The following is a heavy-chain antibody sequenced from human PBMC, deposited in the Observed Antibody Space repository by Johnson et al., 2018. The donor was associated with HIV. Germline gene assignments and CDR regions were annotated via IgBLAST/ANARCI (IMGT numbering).Heavy chain of an antibody. CDR3: ARADRDSGTYHDAFDI. CDR2: IKQDGSEK. CDR1: GFTFSSYW. J-gene: IGHJ3*02. Sequence: VQLVESGGGLVQPGGSLRLSCAASGFTFSSYWMTWVRQAPGKGLEWVANIKQDGSEKNYLDSVKGRFTISRDNAKNALFLHMNSLTVEDTALYYCARADRDSGTYHDAFDIWGQGTMVTVSS. V-gene: IGHV3-7*03. D-gene: IGHD1-26*01.